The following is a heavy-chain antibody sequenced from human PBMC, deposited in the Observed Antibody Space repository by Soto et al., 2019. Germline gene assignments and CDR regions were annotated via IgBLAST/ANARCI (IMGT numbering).Heavy chain of an antibody. CDR3: ARKDKSGYFNWFDP. J-gene: IGHJ5*02. CDR1: GYKFTSSW. Sequence: GESLKISCRTSGYKFTSSWIAWVRQMPGKGLEWMGIIFPSDSDTRYSPSFQGQVTISADRSTSTVFLQWASLKASDTAVYFCARKDKSGYFNWFDPWGQGTLVTSPQ. V-gene: IGHV5-51*01. D-gene: IGHD3-22*01. CDR2: IFPSDSDT.